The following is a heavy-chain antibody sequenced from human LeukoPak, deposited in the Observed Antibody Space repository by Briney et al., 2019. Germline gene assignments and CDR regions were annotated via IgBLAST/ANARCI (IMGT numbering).Heavy chain of an antibody. D-gene: IGHD6-13*01. CDR1: GFTFSSYS. Sequence: GGSLRLSCAVSGFTFSSYSMNWVWHAPGKGLEWVSSMSSSSSYIYYADSVKGRFTISRDNAKNSLYLQMNSLRAEDTAVYYCARDVAHIAATNYWGQGTLVTVSS. CDR3: ARDVAHIAATNY. CDR2: MSSSSSYI. J-gene: IGHJ4*02. V-gene: IGHV3-21*01.